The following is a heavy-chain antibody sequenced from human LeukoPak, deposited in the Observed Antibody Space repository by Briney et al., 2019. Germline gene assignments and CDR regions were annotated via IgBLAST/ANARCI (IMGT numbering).Heavy chain of an antibody. D-gene: IGHD3/OR15-3a*01. Sequence: PGGSLRLSCAASRFTFSNYAMHWVRQAPGKGLEWVSTISGRGGTTYYADSVKGWFTISRDHSKNTLYLEMNSQRVDDTVVYYCAKDWTGYYDYWGQGTLVTVSS. CDR3: AKDWTGYYDY. CDR1: RFTFSNYA. CDR2: ISGRGGTT. J-gene: IGHJ4*02. V-gene: IGHV3-23*01.